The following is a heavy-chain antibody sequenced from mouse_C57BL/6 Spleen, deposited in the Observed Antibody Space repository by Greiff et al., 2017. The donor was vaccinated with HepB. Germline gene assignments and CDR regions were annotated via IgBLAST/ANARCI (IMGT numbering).Heavy chain of an antibody. D-gene: IGHD2-4*01. J-gene: IGHJ3*01. Sequence: VQLQQSGPGLVKPSQSLSLTCSVTGYSITSGYYWNWIRQFPGNKLEWMGYISYDGSNNYNPSLKNRISITRDTSKNQFFLKLNSVTTEDTATYYCAREDYDYGFAYWGQGTLVTVSA. CDR1: GYSITSGYY. CDR3: AREDYDYGFAY. V-gene: IGHV3-6*01. CDR2: ISYDGSN.